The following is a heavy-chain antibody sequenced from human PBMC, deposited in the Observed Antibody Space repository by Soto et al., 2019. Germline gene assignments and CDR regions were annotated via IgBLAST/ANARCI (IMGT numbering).Heavy chain of an antibody. V-gene: IGHV4-30-4*01. CDR3: AREKGLYSGSYSTYYFDY. Sequence: SETLSLTCTVSGGSISSGDYYWSWIRQPPGKGLEWIGYIYYSGSTYYNPSLKSRVTISVDTSKNQFSLKLSSVTAADTAVYYCAREKGLYSGSYSTYYFDYWGQGTLVTVSS. CDR2: IYYSGST. CDR1: GGSISSGDYY. J-gene: IGHJ4*02. D-gene: IGHD1-26*01.